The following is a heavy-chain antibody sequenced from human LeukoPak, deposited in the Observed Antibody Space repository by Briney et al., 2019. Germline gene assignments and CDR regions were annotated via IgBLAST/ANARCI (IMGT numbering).Heavy chain of an antibody. J-gene: IGHJ4*02. CDR2: TRNKANSYTT. Sequence: GGSLRLSCAASGFTFSDHYMDWVRQAPGKGLEWVGRTRNKANSYTTAYAASVKGRFTISRDDSKTSLYLQMNSLKTEDTAVYYCARGITFGGEYYFDYWGQGTLVTVSS. D-gene: IGHD3-16*01. CDR3: ARGITFGGEYYFDY. V-gene: IGHV3-72*01. CDR1: GFTFSDHY.